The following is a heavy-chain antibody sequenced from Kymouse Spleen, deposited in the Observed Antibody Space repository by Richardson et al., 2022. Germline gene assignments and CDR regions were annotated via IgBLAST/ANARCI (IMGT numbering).Heavy chain of an antibody. CDR2: ISSSSSYI. Sequence: EVQLVESGGGLVKPGGSLRLSCAASGFTFSSYSMNWVRQAPGKGLEWVSSISSSSSYIYYADSVKGRFTISRDNAKNSLYLQMNSLRAEDTAVYYCARDEVATGVYYYYYGMDVWGQGTTVTVSS. J-gene: IGHJ6*02. D-gene: IGHD5-12*01. V-gene: IGHV3-21*03. CDR3: ARDEVATGVYYYYYGMDV. CDR1: GFTFSSYS.